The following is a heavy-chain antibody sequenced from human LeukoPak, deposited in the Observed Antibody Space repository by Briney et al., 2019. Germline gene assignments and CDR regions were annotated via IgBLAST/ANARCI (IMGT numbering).Heavy chain of an antibody. Sequence: SETLSLTCTVSGGSISSYYWSWIRQPPGKGLEWIGEINHSGSTNYNPSLKSRVTISVDTSKNQFSLKLSSVTAADTAVYYCARGRSGSYILIRYWYFDLWGRGTLVTVSS. CDR3: ARGRSGSYILIRYWYFDL. CDR2: INHSGST. J-gene: IGHJ2*01. V-gene: IGHV4-34*01. CDR1: GGSISSYY. D-gene: IGHD1-26*01.